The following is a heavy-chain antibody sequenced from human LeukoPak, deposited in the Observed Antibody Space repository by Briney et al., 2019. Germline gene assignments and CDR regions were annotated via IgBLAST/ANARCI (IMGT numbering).Heavy chain of an antibody. CDR2: ISGSGDTI. CDR3: ATPGGLDSYSAAALDY. CDR1: GFTFSDYY. J-gene: IGHJ4*02. V-gene: IGHV3-11*01. D-gene: IGHD6-25*01. Sequence: GGSLRLSCAASGFTFSDYYMSWIRQAPGKGLDYISYISGSGDTIYYADSVKGRFTISRDNAKNLVYLQVKSLRAEDTAVYYCATPGGLDSYSAAALDYWGQGTLVTVSS.